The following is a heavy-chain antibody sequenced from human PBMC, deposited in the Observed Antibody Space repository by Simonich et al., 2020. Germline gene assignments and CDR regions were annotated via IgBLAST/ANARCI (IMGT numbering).Heavy chain of an antibody. D-gene: IGHD2-21*02. CDR1: GFTFSSYA. CDR3: ARDGERYCGGDCYSYFDY. Sequence: QVQLVESGGGVVQPGRSLRLSCAASGFTFSSYAMHWVRQAPGKGLEWVEVISYDGRNKYYADSVKGRFTISGDNSKNTLYLQMNSLRAEDTAVYYCARDGERYCGGDCYSYFDYWGQGTLVTVSS. J-gene: IGHJ4*02. CDR2: ISYDGRNK. V-gene: IGHV3-30*07.